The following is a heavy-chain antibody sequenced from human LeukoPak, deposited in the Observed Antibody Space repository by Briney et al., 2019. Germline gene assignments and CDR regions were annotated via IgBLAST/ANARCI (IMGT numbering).Heavy chain of an antibody. CDR1: GGSFSGYY. CDR3: ARGAISFDP. D-gene: IGHD3-10*01. J-gene: IGHJ5*02. V-gene: IGHV4-34*01. Sequence: SETLSLTCAVYGGSFSGYYWSWIRQPPGKGLEWIGEINHSGSTTYNPSLKSRVTMSLDTSKNQFSLKLSSVTAADTAVYYCARGAISFDPGGQGTLATVSS. CDR2: INHSGST.